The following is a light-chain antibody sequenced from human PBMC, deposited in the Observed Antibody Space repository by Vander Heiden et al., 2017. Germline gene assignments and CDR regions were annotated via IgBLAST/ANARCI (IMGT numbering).Light chain of an antibody. CDR2: EVS. CDR1: SSDVGGYNY. V-gene: IGLV2-14*01. J-gene: IGLJ1*01. CDR3: SSYTSSSTPV. Sequence: QSALTQPASVSGSRGQSITISCTGTSSDVGGYNYVSWYQQHPGKAPKRMIYEVSNRPSGVSNRFSGSKSGNTASLTISGLQAEDEADYYCSSYTSSSTPVFGTGTKVTVL.